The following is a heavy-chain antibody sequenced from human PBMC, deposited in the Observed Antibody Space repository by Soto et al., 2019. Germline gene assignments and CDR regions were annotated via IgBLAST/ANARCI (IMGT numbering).Heavy chain of an antibody. V-gene: IGHV3-15*01. CDR1: GFTFSNAW. D-gene: IGHD2-15*01. CDR2: IINKSDGGTT. CDR3: VTGPYCSGGSCYFPR. J-gene: IGHJ4*02. Sequence: EVQLVESGGGLVKPGGSLRLSCAATGFTFSNAWMSWVRQAPGKGLEWVGRIINKSDGGTTDFAAPVKGRFTISRDDSESTLYLQMNSLKTDDTAVYYCVTGPYCSGGSCYFPRWGQGTLVIVSS.